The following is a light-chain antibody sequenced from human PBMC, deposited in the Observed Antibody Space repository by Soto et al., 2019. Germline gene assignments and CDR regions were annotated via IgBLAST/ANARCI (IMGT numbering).Light chain of an antibody. J-gene: IGKJ1*01. V-gene: IGKV3-20*01. CDR2: GAS. Sequence: DIALTQSPGTLSLSPGERATLSCRASQSVSSSYLAWYQQKPGQAPRLLIYGASSRATGIPDRFSGSGSGTDFTLTISRLEPEDFAVYYCQQYGSSWTFGQGTKVDIK. CDR3: QQYGSSWT. CDR1: QSVSSSY.